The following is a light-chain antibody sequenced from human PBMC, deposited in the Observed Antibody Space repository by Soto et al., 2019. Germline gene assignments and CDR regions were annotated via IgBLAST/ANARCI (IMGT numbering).Light chain of an antibody. CDR2: GAS. Sequence: EIVLTQSPGTLSLSPGERATLFCRASQSIATSQLAWYQQKPGQAPRLLIGASTRATGIPDRFSDSGSGTDFTLTISRLEPEDFAVYFCQLYGSSPPRYTFGQGTKLEIK. J-gene: IGKJ2*01. CDR3: QLYGSSPPRYT. CDR1: QSIATSQ. V-gene: IGKV3-20*01.